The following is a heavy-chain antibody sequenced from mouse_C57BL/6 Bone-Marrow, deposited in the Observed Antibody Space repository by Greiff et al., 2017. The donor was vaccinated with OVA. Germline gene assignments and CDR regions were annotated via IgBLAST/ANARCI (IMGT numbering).Heavy chain of an antibody. V-gene: IGHV5-17*01. CDR1: GFTFSDYG. CDR2: ISSGSSTI. J-gene: IGHJ2*01. CDR3: AILYYGSSYDYFDY. Sequence: EVQVVESGGGLVKPGGSLKLSCAASGFTFSDYGMHWVRQAPEKGLEWVAYISSGSSTIYYADTVKGRFTISRDNAKNTLFLQMTSLRSEDTAMYYCAILYYGSSYDYFDYWGQGTTLTVSS. D-gene: IGHD1-1*01.